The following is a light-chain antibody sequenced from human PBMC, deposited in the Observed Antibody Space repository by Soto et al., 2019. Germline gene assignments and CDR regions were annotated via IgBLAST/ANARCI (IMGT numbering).Light chain of an antibody. J-gene: IGKJ2*01. CDR2: GAS. CDR1: QSVNNN. CDR3: QQYNNWPPDT. V-gene: IGKV3-15*01. Sequence: EIILTQSPASLSVSPGERATLSCRASQSVNNNLAWYQQKRGQAPRLLIYGASTRATGIPGRFRGSGSGTEFTLTITSQQSEDFAVYFCQQYNNWPPDTFGQGTKLEIK.